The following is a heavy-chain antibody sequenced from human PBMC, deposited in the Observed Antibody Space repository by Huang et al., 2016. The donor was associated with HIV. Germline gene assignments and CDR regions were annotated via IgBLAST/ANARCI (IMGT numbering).Heavy chain of an antibody. CDR3: ARERMMSWLDDHDAFDI. V-gene: IGHV4-34*01. Sequence: QVQLQQWGAGLLKPSETLSLTCAVYGGSFSGYYWSWSRQSPGKGLEWIGEINHSGSTNYNPSLKSRLTISVDTSKTQFSLKLSSVTAADTAVYYCARERMMSWLDDHDAFDIWGQGTMVTVSS. CDR1: GGSFSGYY. CDR2: INHSGST. D-gene: IGHD1-1*01. J-gene: IGHJ3*02.